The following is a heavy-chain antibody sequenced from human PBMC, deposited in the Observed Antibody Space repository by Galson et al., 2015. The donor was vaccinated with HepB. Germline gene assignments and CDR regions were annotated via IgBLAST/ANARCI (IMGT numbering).Heavy chain of an antibody. CDR1: GYSFTSYW. CDR2: IYPGDSDT. V-gene: IGHV5-51*01. D-gene: IGHD1-26*01. CDR3: ARLVVGATSGDAFDI. J-gene: IGHJ3*02. Sequence: QSGGEVKKPGESLKISCRGSGYSFTSYWSGWVRQMPGKGLEWMGIIYPGDSDTRYSPSFQGQVTISADKSISTAYLQWSRLKASDTAMYFCARLVVGATSGDAFDIWGQGTMVTVSS.